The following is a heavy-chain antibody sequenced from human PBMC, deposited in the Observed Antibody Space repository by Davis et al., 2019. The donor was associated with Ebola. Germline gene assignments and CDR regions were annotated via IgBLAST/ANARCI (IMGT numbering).Heavy chain of an antibody. CDR3: TAYDSTFRNF. V-gene: IGHV3-43D*03. CDR1: GFTLGDYA. J-gene: IGHJ4*02. CDR2: ISWDGRST. D-gene: IGHD3-22*01. Sequence: GESLKISCAASGFTLGDYAMHWVRPAPGKGLEWVSLISWDGRSTAYADSVRGRFSISRDNSKKFLYLQMNGLRAEDTALYYCTAYDSTFRNFWGQGTLVTVSS.